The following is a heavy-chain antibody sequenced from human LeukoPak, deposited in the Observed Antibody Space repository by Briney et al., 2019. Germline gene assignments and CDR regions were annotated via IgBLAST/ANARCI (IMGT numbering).Heavy chain of an antibody. CDR1: GFTFSSYG. CDR3: ARGSFRVLGPYPGWGP. CDR2: IWYDGSNK. D-gene: IGHD3-16*01. V-gene: IGHV3-33*01. J-gene: IGHJ5*02. Sequence: PGGSLRLSCAASGFTFSSYGMHWVRQAPGKGLEWVAVIWYDGSNKYYADSVKGRFTISRDNSESTLYLQMNSLRAEDTAVYYCARGSFRVLGPYPGWGPWGQGTLVTVSS.